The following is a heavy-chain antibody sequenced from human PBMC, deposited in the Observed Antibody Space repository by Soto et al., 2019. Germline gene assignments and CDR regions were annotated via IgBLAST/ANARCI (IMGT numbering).Heavy chain of an antibody. D-gene: IGHD4-17*01. J-gene: IGHJ6*02. Sequence: SETLSLTCTVSGGSISIGGYYLRWIRQHPGKGLEWIGYIYYSGSTYYNPSLKSRVTISVDTSKNQFSLKLSSVTAADTAVYYCARYPTVTTGGGYSDYGMDVWGQGTRVTVSS. V-gene: IGHV4-31*03. CDR2: IYYSGST. CDR3: ARYPTVTTGGGYSDYGMDV. CDR1: GGSISIGGYY.